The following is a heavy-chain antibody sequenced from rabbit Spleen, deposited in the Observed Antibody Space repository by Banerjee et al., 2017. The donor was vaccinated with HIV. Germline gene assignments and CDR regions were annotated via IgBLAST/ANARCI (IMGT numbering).Heavy chain of an antibody. V-gene: IGHV1S40*01. J-gene: IGHJ4*01. CDR3: ARDAYYDGFNF. Sequence: QSLEESGGDLVKPGASLTLTCTASGFSFSSSYYMCWVRQAPGKGLESIACIYGGSGSAYYASWAKGRFTISKTSSTTVTLQMTSLTAADTATYFCARDAYYDGFNFWGPGTLVTVS. D-gene: IGHD4-2*01. CDR2: IYGGSGSA. CDR1: GFSFSSSYY.